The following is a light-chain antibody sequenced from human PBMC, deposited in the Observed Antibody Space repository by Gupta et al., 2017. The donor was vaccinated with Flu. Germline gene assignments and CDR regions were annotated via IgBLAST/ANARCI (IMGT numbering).Light chain of an antibody. CDR2: GAS. V-gene: IGKV3-15*01. CDR3: QYYNTWPIT. CDR1: GSVSNY. Sequence: ASATCSCRDSGSVSNYLAWFQQKHGQAPRLLIFGASIRATGVPDRFSGSGSGTEFTLTISRLQSDDFAVYYCQYYNTWPITFGQGTRVDIK. J-gene: IGKJ1*01.